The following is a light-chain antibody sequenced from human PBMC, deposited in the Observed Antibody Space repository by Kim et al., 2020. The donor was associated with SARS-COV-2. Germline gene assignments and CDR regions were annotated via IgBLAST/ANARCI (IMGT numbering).Light chain of an antibody. CDR3: AAWDDSLSGVV. Sequence: QSVLTQPPSASGTPGQRVTISCTGSSSNIGSNSIYWYQQLPGTAPTLLMHRNDQRRPGVPDRFSGSTSGTSASLAISGLRSEDEADYYCAAWDDSLSGVVFGGGTKLTVL. CDR1: SSNIGSNS. J-gene: IGLJ3*02. V-gene: IGLV1-47*01. CDR2: RND.